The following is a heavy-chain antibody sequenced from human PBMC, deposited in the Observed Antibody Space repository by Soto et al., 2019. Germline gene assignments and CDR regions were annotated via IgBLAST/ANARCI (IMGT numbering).Heavy chain of an antibody. CDR1: GFTFSNHA. J-gene: IGHJ3*01. Sequence: GGSLRLSCAASGFTFSNHAMNWVRQPPGKGLEWVSGISAGGGTTYHADSVKGRFTISSDNSKKTLYLQISSLRADDTAIYSCATERDGYIPDAFDDWGQGTMVTVSS. CDR3: ATERDGYIPDAFDD. V-gene: IGHV3-23*01. D-gene: IGHD5-12*01. CDR2: ISAGGGTT.